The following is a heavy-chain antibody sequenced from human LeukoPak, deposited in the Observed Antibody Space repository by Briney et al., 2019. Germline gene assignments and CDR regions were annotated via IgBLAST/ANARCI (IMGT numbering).Heavy chain of an antibody. D-gene: IGHD2-15*01. CDR2: TSNKADSYTT. V-gene: IGHV3-72*01. CDR1: EFTISDHY. Sequence: GGSLRLSCAASEFTISDHYMDWVRQAPGKGLEWVGRTSNKADSYTTYYAASVKGRFTISRDDSKNLLYLQMKSLKAEDTAVYYCTRHYFSDWGQGTLVTVSS. J-gene: IGHJ4*02. CDR3: TRHYFSD.